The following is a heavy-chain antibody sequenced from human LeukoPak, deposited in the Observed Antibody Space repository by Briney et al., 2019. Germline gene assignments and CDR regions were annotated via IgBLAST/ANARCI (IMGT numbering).Heavy chain of an antibody. J-gene: IGHJ4*02. D-gene: IGHD1-26*01. CDR1: GFTFSSYA. CDR2: ISGSGGST. V-gene: IGHV3-23*01. Sequence: PGGSLRLSCAASGFTFSSYAMSWVRQAPGKGLEWVSGISGSGGSTYYADSVKGRFTISRDDSKNTLYLQMNSLRGEDTAVYYCAKAVSGSYSFDYWGRGTLVTVSS. CDR3: AKAVSGSYSFDY.